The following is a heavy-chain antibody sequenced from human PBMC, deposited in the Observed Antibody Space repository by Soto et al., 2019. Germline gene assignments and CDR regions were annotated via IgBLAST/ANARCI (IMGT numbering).Heavy chain of an antibody. CDR2: ISAYNGNT. V-gene: IGHV1-18*04. CDR1: GDTFTSYG. D-gene: IGHD3-10*01. Sequence: ASVKVSCKASGDTFTSYGISWVRQAPGQGLEWMRWISAYNGNTNYAQKLKGRVTMTTDTSTSTAYMELSGVRSDDTAVYYCARDRYYGSGSYYANDAFDIWGQGTMVTVSS. CDR3: ARDRYYGSGSYYANDAFDI. J-gene: IGHJ3*02.